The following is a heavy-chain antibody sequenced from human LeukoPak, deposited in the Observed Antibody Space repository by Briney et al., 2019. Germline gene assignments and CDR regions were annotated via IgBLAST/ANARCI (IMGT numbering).Heavy chain of an antibody. CDR3: ARHGDGFYYGMDV. D-gene: IGHD4-17*01. CDR2: ISRSSSYI. J-gene: IGHJ6*01. CDR1: GFIVSSNY. Sequence: SGGSLRLSCAASGFIVSSNYMTWVRQAPGKGLEWVSYISRSSSYIYYADSVKGRFTISRDNAKNSLYLQMNSLRVEDTAVYYCARHGDGFYYGMDVWGQGTTVTASS. V-gene: IGHV3-21*05.